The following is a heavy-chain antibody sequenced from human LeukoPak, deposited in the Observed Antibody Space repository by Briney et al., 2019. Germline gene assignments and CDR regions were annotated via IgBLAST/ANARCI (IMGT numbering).Heavy chain of an antibody. V-gene: IGHV5-51*01. J-gene: IGHJ6*02. CDR2: IYPGDSDT. Sequence: GESLKISCKGSGYSFTSYWIGWVRQMPGKGLEWMGIIYPGDSDTRYSPSFQGQVTISADKSISTAYLQWNSLKASDTAMYYCARHYLGYCSSTSCPSTYYYYYGMDVWGQGTTVTVSS. CDR3: ARHYLGYCSSTSCPSTYYYYYGMDV. D-gene: IGHD2-2*01. CDR1: GYSFTSYW.